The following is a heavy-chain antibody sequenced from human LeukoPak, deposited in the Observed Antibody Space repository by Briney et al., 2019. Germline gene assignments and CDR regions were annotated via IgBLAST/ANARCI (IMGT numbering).Heavy chain of an antibody. CDR2: INTNTGNP. CDR1: GGTFSSYA. J-gene: IGHJ4*02. Sequence: VASVKVSCKASGGTFSSYAISWVRQAPGQGLEFMGWINTNTGNPTYAQGFTGRFVFSLDTSVSTAYLQISSLKAEDTAVYYCARDEGITKPFVDWGQGTLVTISS. V-gene: IGHV7-4-1*02. CDR3: ARDEGITKPFVD. D-gene: IGHD1-14*01.